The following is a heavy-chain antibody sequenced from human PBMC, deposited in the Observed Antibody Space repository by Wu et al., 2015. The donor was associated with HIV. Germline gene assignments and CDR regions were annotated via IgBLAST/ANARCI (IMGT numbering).Heavy chain of an antibody. CDR3: ARALKPAPYYYDSSGYYWAVGY. V-gene: IGHV1-18*01. CDR1: NYTFTTYG. CDR2: VSPYNGHT. Sequence: QVQLVQSGAEVKKPGASVKVSCKGYNYTFTTYGITWVRQVPGQGFEWMGWVSPYNGHTNYAQKFQGRVTITADESTSTAYMELSSLRSEDTAVYYCARALKPAPYYYDSSGYYWAVGYWGQGTLVTVSS. D-gene: IGHD3-22*01. J-gene: IGHJ4*02.